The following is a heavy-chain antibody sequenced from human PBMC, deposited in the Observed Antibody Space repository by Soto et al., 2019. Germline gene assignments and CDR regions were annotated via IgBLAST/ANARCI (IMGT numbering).Heavy chain of an antibody. CDR3: ARSHYTYGLLIDY. J-gene: IGHJ4*02. CDR2: VYWTGST. Sequence: SETLSLTCSVSGDSITTNGYYWGWIRQPPGKGLQWIGNVYWTGSTFSHPSLTSRVFISVGTSKNEFSLRLTSVTAADTAVYYCARSHYTYGLLIDYWGPGTLVTV. V-gene: IGHV4-39*01. CDR1: GDSITTNGYY. D-gene: IGHD2-8*01.